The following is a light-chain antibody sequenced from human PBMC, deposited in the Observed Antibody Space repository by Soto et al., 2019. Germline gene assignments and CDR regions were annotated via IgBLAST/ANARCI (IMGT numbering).Light chain of an antibody. Sequence: DIQMTQSPSSLSASVGDRVTITCRASQSIRSYLNWYQQKPGKAPKLLIDAASSLQSGVPSRFSGSGSGTDFTLTISSLQPEDFATYYCQQSYSTPYTFGQGTKLEIK. CDR1: QSIRSY. CDR3: QQSYSTPYT. CDR2: AAS. J-gene: IGKJ2*01. V-gene: IGKV1-39*01.